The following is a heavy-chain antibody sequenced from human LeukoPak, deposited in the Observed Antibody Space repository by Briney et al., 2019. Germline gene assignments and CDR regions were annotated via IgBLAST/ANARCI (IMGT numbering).Heavy chain of an antibody. V-gene: IGHV4-4*07. J-gene: IGHJ5*02. CDR2: IYTRWST. D-gene: IGHD2-8*01. Sequence: SETLALTCTGPGGSISSYHWSWIRQPAGEGLEWIGLIYTRWSTNYNPSLKSRVTMSVDTSKNQFSLKLSSVTAADTAVYYCARDLWGFCTNGVCTMTIGWFDPWGQGTLVTVSS. CDR1: GGSISSYH. CDR3: ARDLWGFCTNGVCTMTIGWFDP.